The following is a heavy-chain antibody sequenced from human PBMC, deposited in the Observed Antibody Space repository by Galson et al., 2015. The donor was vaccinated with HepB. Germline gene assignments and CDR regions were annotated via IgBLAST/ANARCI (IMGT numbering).Heavy chain of an antibody. CDR1: GGTFSSYT. D-gene: IGHD1-26*01. J-gene: IGHJ4*02. Sequence: SVKVSCKASGGTFSSYTFNWVRQAPGQGLEWMGGIIPLFGTANYAQKFQGRVTITADESTSTAYMELGGLSSEDTAVYYCAREGIGGPTNSVDYWGQGTPVTVSS. CDR2: IIPLFGTA. CDR3: AREGIGGPTNSVDY. V-gene: IGHV1-69*13.